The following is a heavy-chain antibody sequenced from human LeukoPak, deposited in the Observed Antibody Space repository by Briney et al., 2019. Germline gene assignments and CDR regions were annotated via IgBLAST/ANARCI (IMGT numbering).Heavy chain of an antibody. V-gene: IGHV3-7*05. CDR3: AKADRGWGVITKD. CDR2: IKQDGGEK. J-gene: IGHJ4*02. CDR1: GFPFSNYW. Sequence: PGGSLRLSCVVSGFPFSNYWMSWVRQTPGKGLEWVANIKQDGGEKYYVDSVKGRFTISRDNSKKTLYLQMNSLRDEDTAVYYCAKADRGWGVITKDWGQGTLVTVSS. D-gene: IGHD3-10*01.